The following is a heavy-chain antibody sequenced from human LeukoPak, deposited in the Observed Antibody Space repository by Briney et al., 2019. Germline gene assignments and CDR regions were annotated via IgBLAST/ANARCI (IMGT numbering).Heavy chain of an antibody. CDR1: GGSISSYY. J-gene: IGHJ3*02. CDR2: IYYSGST. D-gene: IGHD3-9*01. CDR3: ARGDDILTIDAFDI. V-gene: IGHV4-59*01. Sequence: PSETLSLTCTVSGGSISSYYWSWLRQPPGKGLEWIGYIYYSGSTNYNPSLKSRVTISVDTSKNQFSLKLSSVTAADTAVYYCARGDDILTIDAFDIWGQGTMVTVSS.